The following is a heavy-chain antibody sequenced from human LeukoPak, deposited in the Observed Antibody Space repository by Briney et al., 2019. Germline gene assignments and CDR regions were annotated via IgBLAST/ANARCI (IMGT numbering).Heavy chain of an antibody. CDR1: GGTFSSYA. Sequence: GASVKVSCKASGGTFSSYAISWVRQAPGQGLEWMGWINTNTGNPTYAQGFTGRFVFSLDTSVSTAYLQISSLKAEDTAVYYCARGIAALYYYYGMDVWGQGTTVTVSS. V-gene: IGHV7-4-1*02. J-gene: IGHJ6*02. CDR2: INTNTGNP. D-gene: IGHD6-13*01. CDR3: ARGIAALYYYYGMDV.